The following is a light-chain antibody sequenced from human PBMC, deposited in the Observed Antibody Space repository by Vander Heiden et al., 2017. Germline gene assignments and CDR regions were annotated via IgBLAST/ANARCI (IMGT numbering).Light chain of an antibody. Sequence: DIQMTQSPSSLSAFVGDRVTIACRASQGISNYLAWYQQKPGKVPKLLIYAASTLQSGVPSRLSGSGSGTDFTLTISSLQPEDVATYYCQKYNSAPWTFGQGTKVEIK. V-gene: IGKV1-27*01. CDR2: AAS. CDR1: QGISNY. J-gene: IGKJ1*01. CDR3: QKYNSAPWT.